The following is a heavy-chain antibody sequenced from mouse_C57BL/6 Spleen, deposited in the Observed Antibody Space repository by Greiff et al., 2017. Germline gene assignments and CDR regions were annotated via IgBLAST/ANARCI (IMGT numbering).Heavy chain of an antibody. J-gene: IGHJ1*03. Sequence: QVQLQQPGAELVKPGASVKLSCKASGYTFTSYWMQWVKQRPGQGLEWIGEIDPSDSYTNYNKKFKGKATLTVDTSSSAAYMQLSSLTSEDSAVYYCARGYYGSSPYWYFDVWGTGTTVTVSS. CDR2: IDPSDSYT. CDR3: ARGYYGSSPYWYFDV. CDR1: GYTFTSYW. D-gene: IGHD1-1*01. V-gene: IGHV1-50*01.